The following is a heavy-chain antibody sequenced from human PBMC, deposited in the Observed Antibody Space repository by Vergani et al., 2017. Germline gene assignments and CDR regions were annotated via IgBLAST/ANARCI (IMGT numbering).Heavy chain of an antibody. D-gene: IGHD3-3*01. Sequence: QVQLVQSGAEVKKPGSSVKVSCKASGGTFSSYAISWVRQAPGQGLEWMGRIIPILGTANYAQKFQGRVTITADESTSTAYMELSSLGSEDTAVYYCARDVGARVCITIFGVVPCQHTSLFDPWGQGTLVTVSS. CDR2: IIPILGTA. CDR1: GGTFSSYA. V-gene: IGHV1-69*11. CDR3: ARDVGARVCITIFGVVPCQHTSLFDP. J-gene: IGHJ5*02.